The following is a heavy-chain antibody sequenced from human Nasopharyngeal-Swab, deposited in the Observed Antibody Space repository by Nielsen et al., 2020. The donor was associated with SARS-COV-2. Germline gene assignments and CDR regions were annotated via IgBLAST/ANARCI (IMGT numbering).Heavy chain of an antibody. V-gene: IGHV1-18*01. CDR3: ARGRLSMVRGDAFDI. CDR2: ISAYNGNT. J-gene: IGHJ3*02. CDR1: GYTFTSYG. D-gene: IGHD3-10*01. Sequence: ASVKVSCKASGYTFTSYGISWVRQAPGQGLEWMGWISAYNGNTSYAQKLQGRVTMTTDTSTSTAYMELRSLRSDDTAVYYCARGRLSMVRGDAFDIWGQGTMVTVSS.